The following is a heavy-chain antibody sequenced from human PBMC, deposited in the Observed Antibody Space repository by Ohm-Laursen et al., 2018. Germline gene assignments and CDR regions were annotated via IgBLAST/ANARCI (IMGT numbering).Heavy chain of an antibody. CDR1: GFTFSPYS. Sequence: GSLRLSCSATGFTFSPYSMNWVRQAPGKGLEWVSSISSSSSYIYYADSVKGRFTISRDNAKNSLYLQMNSLRAEDTAVYFCARDVAGGYSYGYDYYYYGMDVWGQGTTVTVSS. CDR3: ARDVAGGYSYGYDYYYYGMDV. J-gene: IGHJ6*02. D-gene: IGHD5-18*01. CDR2: ISSSSSYI. V-gene: IGHV3-21*01.